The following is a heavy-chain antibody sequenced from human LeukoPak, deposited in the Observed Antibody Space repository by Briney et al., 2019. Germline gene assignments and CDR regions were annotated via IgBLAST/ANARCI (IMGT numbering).Heavy chain of an antibody. D-gene: IGHD5-18*01. J-gene: IGHJ5*02. Sequence: SETLSLTCAVYGGSFSVYYWSWIRQPPGKGLEWIGEINHSGSTNYNPSLKSRVTISVDTSKNQFSLKLSSVTAADTAVYYCARGGGYSYGSDWFDPWGQGTLVTVSS. CDR3: ARGGGYSYGSDWFDP. CDR2: INHSGST. V-gene: IGHV4-34*01. CDR1: GGSFSVYY.